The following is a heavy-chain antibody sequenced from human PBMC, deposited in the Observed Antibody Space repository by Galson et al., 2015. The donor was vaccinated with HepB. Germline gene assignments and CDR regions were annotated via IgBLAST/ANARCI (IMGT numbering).Heavy chain of an antibody. CDR2: INTNTGNP. Sequence: SVKVSCKASGYTFTSDSMNWVRQAPGQGLEWMGWINTNTGNPTYAQGFTGRFVFSLDTSVSTAYLQINSLKAEDTAVYYCAREAGSYCGGDCYSPLFDYWGQGTLVSVSS. J-gene: IGHJ4*02. V-gene: IGHV7-4-1*02. CDR3: AREAGSYCGGDCYSPLFDY. D-gene: IGHD2-21*02. CDR1: GYTFTSDS.